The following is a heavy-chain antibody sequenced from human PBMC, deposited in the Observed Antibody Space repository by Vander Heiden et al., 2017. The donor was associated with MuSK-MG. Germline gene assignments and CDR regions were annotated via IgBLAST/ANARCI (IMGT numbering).Heavy chain of an antibody. CDR3: ARIGYTAMGHFDY. CDR1: GGSFSGYY. Sequence: QVQLQQWGAGLLKPAETLSITCAVYGGSFSGYYWSWIRQPPGKGLEWIGEINHSGSTNYNPSLKSRVTISVDTSKNQFSLKLSSVTAADTAVYYCARIGYTAMGHFDYWGQGTLVTVSS. J-gene: IGHJ4*02. V-gene: IGHV4-34*01. D-gene: IGHD5-18*01. CDR2: INHSGST.